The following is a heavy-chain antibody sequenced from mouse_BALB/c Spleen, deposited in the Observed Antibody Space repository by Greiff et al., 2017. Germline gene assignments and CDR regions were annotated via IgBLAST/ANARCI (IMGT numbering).Heavy chain of an antibody. CDR3: ARLGSYYGNRAWFAY. CDR1: GYSFTGYT. J-gene: IGHJ3*01. Sequence: EVQLQQSGPELVKPGASMKISCKASGYSFTGYTMNWVKQSHGKYLEWIGLINPYNGGTSYNQKFKGKATLTVDKSSSTAYMELLSLTSEDSAVYYCARLGSYYGNRAWFAYWGQGTLVTVSA. V-gene: IGHV1-18*01. CDR2: INPYNGGT. D-gene: IGHD2-1*01.